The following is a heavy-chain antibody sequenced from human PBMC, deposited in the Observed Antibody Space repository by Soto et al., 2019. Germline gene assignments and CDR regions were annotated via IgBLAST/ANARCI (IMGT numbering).Heavy chain of an antibody. D-gene: IGHD6-19*01. V-gene: IGHV1-69*01. CDR1: GGTFSSYA. CDR3: AREGQFPSESFKVAGPPLFDS. Sequence: QVQLVQSGAEVKKPGSSVKVSCKASGGTFSSYAISWVRQAPGQGLEGMGGVIPIFGTANYAKKFQGRVTITADESTSTAYMELSSLRSEDTDVYYCAREGQFPSESFKVAGPPLFDSWGQGTLVTVSS. J-gene: IGHJ4*02. CDR2: VIPIFGTA.